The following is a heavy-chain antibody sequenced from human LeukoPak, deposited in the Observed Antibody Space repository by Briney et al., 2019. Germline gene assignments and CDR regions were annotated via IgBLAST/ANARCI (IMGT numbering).Heavy chain of an antibody. V-gene: IGHV4-39*01. D-gene: IGHD5-12*01. CDR1: GGSISSSSYY. CDR2: IYYSGST. Sequence: SETLSLTCTVSGGSISSSSYYWGWIRQPPGEGLEWIGSIYYSGSTYYNPSLKSRVTISVDTSKNQFSLKLSSVTAADTAVYFCARVCPPSYGPAGYFDPWGQGTLVTVSS. CDR3: ARVCPPSYGPAGYFDP. J-gene: IGHJ5*02.